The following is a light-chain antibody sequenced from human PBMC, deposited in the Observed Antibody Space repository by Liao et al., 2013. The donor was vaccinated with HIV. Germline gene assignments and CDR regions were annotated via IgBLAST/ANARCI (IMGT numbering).Light chain of an antibody. CDR1: ALAKQY. J-gene: IGLJ3*02. CDR3: QVWDSSGDHPRV. V-gene: IGLV3-25*02. Sequence: SYELTQPPSMSVSPGQTARITCSGDALAKQYAYWYQQKPGQAPVLVIYKDSERPSGIPERFSGSNSGNTATLTISRVEGGDEADYYCQVWDSSGDHPRVFGGGTKLTVV. CDR2: KDS.